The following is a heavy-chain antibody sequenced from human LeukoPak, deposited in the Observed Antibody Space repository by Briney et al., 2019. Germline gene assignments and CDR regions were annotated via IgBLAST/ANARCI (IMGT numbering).Heavy chain of an antibody. CDR1: GFTFSSYA. V-gene: IGHV3-23*01. Sequence: GGSLRLSCAASGFTFSSYAMSWVRQAPGKGLEWVSAISGNGGSRYYENPGKGRFNISRDNSKNTLYLQMNSLRAEDMAVYYCARGGSYPGPYYYGMDVWGQGTTVTVSS. J-gene: IGHJ6*02. D-gene: IGHD1-26*01. CDR2: ISGNGGSR. CDR3: ARGGSYPGPYYYGMDV.